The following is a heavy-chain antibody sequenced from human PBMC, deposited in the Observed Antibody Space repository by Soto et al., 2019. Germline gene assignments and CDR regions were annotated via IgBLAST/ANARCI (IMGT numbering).Heavy chain of an antibody. CDR2: IYYSGST. CDR1: GGSISSYY. Sequence: PSETLSLTCTVSGGSISSYYWSWIRQPPGKGLEWIGYIYYSGSTNYNPSLKSRVTISVDTSKNQFSLKLSSVTAADTAVYYCASTLAAAKGSFDYWGQGTLVTVSS. D-gene: IGHD6-13*01. CDR3: ASTLAAAKGSFDY. V-gene: IGHV4-59*08. J-gene: IGHJ4*02.